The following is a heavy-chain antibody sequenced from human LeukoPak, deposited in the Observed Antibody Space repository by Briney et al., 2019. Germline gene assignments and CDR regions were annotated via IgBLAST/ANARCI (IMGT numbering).Heavy chain of an antibody. CDR2: IYYSGST. Sequence: SQTLSPTCTVSGGSISSGDYYWSWIRQPPGKGLEWIGYIYYSGSTYYNPSLKSRVTISVDTSKNQFSLKLSSVTAADTAVYYCARRVTYYDFWSGENYFDYWGQGTLVTVSS. J-gene: IGHJ4*02. D-gene: IGHD3-3*01. CDR3: ARRVTYYDFWSGENYFDY. CDR1: GGSISSGDYY. V-gene: IGHV4-30-4*08.